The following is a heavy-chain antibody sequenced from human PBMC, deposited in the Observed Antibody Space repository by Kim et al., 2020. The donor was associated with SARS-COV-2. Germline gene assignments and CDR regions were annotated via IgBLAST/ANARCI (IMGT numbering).Heavy chain of an antibody. CDR2: ISGSGGST. J-gene: IGHJ4*02. CDR1: GFTFSSYA. D-gene: IGHD3-10*01. CDR3: AKVNYYGSGIYYFDY. V-gene: IGHV3-23*01. Sequence: GGSLRLSCAASGFTFSSYAMSWVRQAPGKGLEWVSAISGSGGSTYYADSVKGRFTISRDNSKNTLYLQMNSLRAEDTAVYYCAKVNYYGSGIYYFDYWGQGTLVTVSS.